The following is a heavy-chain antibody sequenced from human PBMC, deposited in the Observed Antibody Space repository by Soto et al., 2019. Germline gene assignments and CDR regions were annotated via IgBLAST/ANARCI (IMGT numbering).Heavy chain of an antibody. V-gene: IGHV3-23*01. CDR3: AKAPPANLAAAGSYFDY. J-gene: IGHJ4*02. D-gene: IGHD6-25*01. CDR1: GFTFSSYA. Sequence: EVQLLESGGGLVQPGGSLRLSCAASGFTFSSYAMSWVRQAPGKGLEWVSAISGSGGSTYYADSVKGRFTISRDNSKNPRYLQMNSLRADDTAVYDCAKAPPANLAAAGSYFDYWGQGTLVTVSS. CDR2: ISGSGGST.